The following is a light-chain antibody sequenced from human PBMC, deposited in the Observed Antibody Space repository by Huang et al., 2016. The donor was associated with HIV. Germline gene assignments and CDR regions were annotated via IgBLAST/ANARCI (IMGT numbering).Light chain of an antibody. CDR3: LQEYSYPLT. V-gene: IGKV1-6*01. J-gene: IGKJ4*01. Sequence: AIQMTQSPSSLSASVGDRVTITCRASEGIKKDLGWYQQKPGKAPKLLIYNASKLQGGVPSRFSGGGSDTDFTLTISSLQPEDFATYYCLQEYSYPLTFGGGTKVEFK. CDR2: NAS. CDR1: EGIKKD.